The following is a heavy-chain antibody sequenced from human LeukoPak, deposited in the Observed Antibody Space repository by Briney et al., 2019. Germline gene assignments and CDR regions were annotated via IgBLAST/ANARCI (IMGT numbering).Heavy chain of an antibody. J-gene: IGHJ4*02. CDR3: ARGYDSSGYFDY. V-gene: IGHV4-31*11. D-gene: IGHD3-22*01. CDR1: GGSFSGYY. Sequence: SETLSLTCAVYGGSFSGYYWSWIRQHPGKGLEWIGYIYYSGSTYYNPSLKSRVTISVDTSKNQFSLKLSSVTAADTAVYYCARGYDSSGYFDYWGQGTLVTVSS. CDR2: IYYSGST.